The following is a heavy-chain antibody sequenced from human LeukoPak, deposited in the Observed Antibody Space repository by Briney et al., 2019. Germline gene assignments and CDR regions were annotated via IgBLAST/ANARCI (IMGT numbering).Heavy chain of an antibody. Sequence: QSGGSLRLSCAAPGFTFSSYAMSWVRQAPGKGLDWVSGLYSGGATYYADSVGGRFIISRDDSKNTLYLQMSSLRDDDTAIYYCARGNGNVGGRLDPWGQGTRVTVSS. CDR2: LYSGGAT. CDR3: ARGNGNVGGRLDP. CDR1: GFTFSSYA. J-gene: IGHJ5*02. V-gene: IGHV3-66*01. D-gene: IGHD4-23*01.